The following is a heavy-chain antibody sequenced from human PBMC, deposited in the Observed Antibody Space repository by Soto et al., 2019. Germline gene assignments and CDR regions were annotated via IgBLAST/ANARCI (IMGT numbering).Heavy chain of an antibody. D-gene: IGHD6-19*01. Sequence: PGGSLRLSCAASGFTFINYAMNWVRQAPGEGLEWVSTISGSGANTHYADSVKGRFSISRDNSKNTLYIQMNSLRAEDTAVYYCAKDYGSSRYFFDYWGQGALVTVSS. CDR1: GFTFINYA. J-gene: IGHJ4*02. V-gene: IGHV3-23*01. CDR2: ISGSGANT. CDR3: AKDYGSSRYFFDY.